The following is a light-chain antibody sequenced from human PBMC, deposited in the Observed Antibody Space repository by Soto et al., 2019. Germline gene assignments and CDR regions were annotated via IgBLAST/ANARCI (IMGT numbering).Light chain of an antibody. CDR1: SSDVGGSNY. J-gene: IGLJ3*02. CDR2: EVS. CDR3: SSFTTSNTWV. Sequence: QSALTQPASVSGSPGQSITISCTGTSSDVGGSNYFSWYQHHPGKAPKLIIYEVSNRPSGVSNRFSGSKSGNTASLTISGLQAEDEADYYCSSFTTSNTWVFGGGTKLTVL. V-gene: IGLV2-14*01.